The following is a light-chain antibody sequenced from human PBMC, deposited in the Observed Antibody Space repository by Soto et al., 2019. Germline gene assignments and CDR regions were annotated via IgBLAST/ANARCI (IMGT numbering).Light chain of an antibody. Sequence: HSALTQPASVSGSPGQSITISCTGTSSDVGGYKYVSWYQQHPGKAPKLMIYEVSNRPSGVSNRFSGSKSGNTASLTISGLQAEDEADYYCSSYRTSSTYVFGTGTKLTVL. V-gene: IGLV2-14*01. J-gene: IGLJ1*01. CDR3: SSYRTSSTYV. CDR1: SSDVGGYKY. CDR2: EVS.